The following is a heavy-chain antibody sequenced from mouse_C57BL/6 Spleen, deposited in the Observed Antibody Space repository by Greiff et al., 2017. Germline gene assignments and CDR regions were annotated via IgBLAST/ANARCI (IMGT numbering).Heavy chain of an antibody. CDR2: IDPSDSYT. J-gene: IGHJ1*03. Sequence: VQLQQPGAELVKPGASVKLSCKASGYTFTSYWMQWVKQRPGQGLEWIGEIDPSDSYTNYNQKFKGKATLTVDTSSSTAYMQLSSLTSEDSAVYYCARGLLRYAWYFDVWGTGTTVTVSS. CDR3: ARGLLRYAWYFDV. D-gene: IGHD1-1*01. CDR1: GYTFTSYW. V-gene: IGHV1-50*01.